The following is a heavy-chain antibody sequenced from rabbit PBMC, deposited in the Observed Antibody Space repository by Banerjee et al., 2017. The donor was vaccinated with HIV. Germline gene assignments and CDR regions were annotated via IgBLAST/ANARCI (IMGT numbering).Heavy chain of an antibody. D-gene: IGHD4-2*01. J-gene: IGHJ6*01. CDR2: ISYGGSA. CDR3: VREDDGSAYYYGMDL. Sequence: EQLVESGGGLVQPGGSLKLFCKASGFDFSSYSMSWVRQAPGKGLEWIGYISYGGSAHYASWVNGRFTISKTSTTVDLKMTSLTAADTATYFCVREDDGSAYYYGMDLWGPGTLVTVS. V-gene: IGHV1S21*01. CDR1: GFDFSSYS.